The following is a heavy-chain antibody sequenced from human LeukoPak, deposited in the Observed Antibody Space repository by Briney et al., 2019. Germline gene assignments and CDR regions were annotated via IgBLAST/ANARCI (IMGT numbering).Heavy chain of an antibody. Sequence: GESLRLSCAVSGFNFSNYWMSWVRQAPGKGLEWVANIKRDGSEKYSVASVKGRFTISRDNAKNSVYLQMNTLRAEDTAVYYCARDLRGNIVVIVAADLSLDYWGQGTLVTVSS. J-gene: IGHJ4*02. CDR2: IKRDGSEK. D-gene: IGHD2-15*01. V-gene: IGHV3-7*01. CDR3: ARDLRGNIVVIVAADLSLDY. CDR1: GFNFSNYW.